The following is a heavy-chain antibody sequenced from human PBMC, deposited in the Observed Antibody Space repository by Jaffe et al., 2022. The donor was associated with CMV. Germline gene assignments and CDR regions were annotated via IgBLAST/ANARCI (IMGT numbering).Heavy chain of an antibody. CDR3: ARDSGRLYDFWSGYAN. CDR1: GFTFSSYW. D-gene: IGHD3-3*01. V-gene: IGHV3-7*01. CDR2: IKQDGSEK. Sequence: EVQLVESGGGLVQPGGSLRLSCAASGFTFSSYWMSWVRQAPGKGLEWVANIKQDGSEKYYVDSVKGRFTISRDNAKNSLYLQMNSLRAEDTAVYYCARDSGRLYDFWSGYANWGQGTLVTVSS. J-gene: IGHJ4*02.